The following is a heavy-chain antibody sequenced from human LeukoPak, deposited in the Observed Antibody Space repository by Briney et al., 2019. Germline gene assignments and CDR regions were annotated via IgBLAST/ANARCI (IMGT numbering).Heavy chain of an antibody. CDR3: ALRTGDY. CDR2: ISSSGAYI. Sequence: GGSLRLSCAASGFPFSTYDMNWVRQAPGKELEWVSSISSSGAYIYYADSVKGRFTISRDNAKNLLYLQMNSLRAEDTAVYYCALRTGDYWGQGTLVTVSS. V-gene: IGHV3-21*04. J-gene: IGHJ4*02. D-gene: IGHD5-12*01. CDR1: GFPFSTYD.